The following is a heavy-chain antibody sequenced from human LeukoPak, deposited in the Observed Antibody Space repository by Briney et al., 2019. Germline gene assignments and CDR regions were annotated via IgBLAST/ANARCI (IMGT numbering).Heavy chain of an antibody. J-gene: IGHJ4*02. Sequence: GGSLRLSCAASGFTFSIYGMHWVRQAPGKGLEWVAVISYDGSNKYYADSVKGRFTISRDNSKNTLYLQMNSLRAEDTAVYYCAKLPSIAVAGHIDYWGQGTLVTVSS. CDR3: AKLPSIAVAGHIDY. D-gene: IGHD6-19*01. CDR1: GFTFSIYG. CDR2: ISYDGSNK. V-gene: IGHV3-30*18.